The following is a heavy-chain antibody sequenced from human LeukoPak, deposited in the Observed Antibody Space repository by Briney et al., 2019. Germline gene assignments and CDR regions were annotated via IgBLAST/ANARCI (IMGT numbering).Heavy chain of an antibody. CDR1: GFTFSIYD. Sequence: GSLSLSFAASGFTFSIYDMHWVRQVTGKGLEWVSAIGSAGDTYYPGSVKGQFTISRDNAKNSLYLQMNSLRAEDMALYYCAKDILNSVGNAFDIWGQGTMVTVSS. V-gene: IGHV3-13*01. J-gene: IGHJ3*02. D-gene: IGHD2/OR15-2a*01. CDR3: AKDILNSVGNAFDI. CDR2: IGSAGDT.